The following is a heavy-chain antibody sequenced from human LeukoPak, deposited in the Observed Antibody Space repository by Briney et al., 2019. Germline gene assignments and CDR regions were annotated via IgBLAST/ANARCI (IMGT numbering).Heavy chain of an antibody. D-gene: IGHD3-10*01. CDR2: IKQDGSEK. CDR3: ARGSLRWFGEPPGDY. CDR1: GFTFSTYG. Sequence: PGRSLRLSCEGTGFTFSTYGIHWVRQAPGKGLEWVANIKQDGSEKYYVDSVKGRFTISRDDAKNSLYLQMNSLRAEDTALYYCARGSLRWFGEPPGDYWGQGTLVTVSS. J-gene: IGHJ4*02. V-gene: IGHV3-7*03.